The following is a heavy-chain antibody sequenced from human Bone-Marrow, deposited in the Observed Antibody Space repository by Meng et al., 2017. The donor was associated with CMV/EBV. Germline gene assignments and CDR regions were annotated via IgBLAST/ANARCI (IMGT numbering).Heavy chain of an antibody. V-gene: IGHV4-34*01. CDR2: INHSGST. J-gene: IGHJ4*02. CDR1: GGSFSGYY. CDR3: ARTRYCSSTSCQGNFDY. Sequence: QGQLQLLGAGLLKPSEPLSLTCAVYGGSFSGYYWSWIRQPPGKGLEWIGEINHSGSTNYNPSLKSRVTISVDTSKNQFSLKLSSVTAADTAVYYCARTRYCSSTSCQGNFDYWGQGTLVTVSS. D-gene: IGHD2-2*01.